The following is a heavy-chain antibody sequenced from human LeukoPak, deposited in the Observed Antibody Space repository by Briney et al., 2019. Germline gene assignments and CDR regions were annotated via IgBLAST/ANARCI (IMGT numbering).Heavy chain of an antibody. D-gene: IGHD3-3*01. CDR1: GYTFTSYG. J-gene: IGHJ6*02. Sequence: GASVKVSCKASGYTFTSYGISWVRQAPGQGLEWMGWIGAYNGNTNYAQKLQGRVTMTTDTSTSTAYMELRSLRSDDTAVYYCARDSYYDFWSGYSEDPNYYYGMDVWGQGTTVTVSS. CDR2: IGAYNGNT. V-gene: IGHV1-18*01. CDR3: ARDSYYDFWSGYSEDPNYYYGMDV.